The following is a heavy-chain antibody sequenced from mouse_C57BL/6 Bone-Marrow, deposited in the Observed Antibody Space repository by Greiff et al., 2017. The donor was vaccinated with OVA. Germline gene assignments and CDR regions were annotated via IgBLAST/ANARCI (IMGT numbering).Heavy chain of an antibody. V-gene: IGHV1-52*01. D-gene: IGHD2-3*01. J-gene: IGHJ3*01. CDR3: ARMGYYPLTY. CDR2: IDPSDSET. Sequence: VQLQQPGAELVRPGSSVKLSCKASGYTFTSYWMHWVKQRPIQGLEWIGNIDPSDSETHYNQKFKDKATLTVDKSSSTAYMQLSSLTSEDTAVYRCARMGYYPLTYWGQVTLITVSA. CDR1: GYTFTSYW.